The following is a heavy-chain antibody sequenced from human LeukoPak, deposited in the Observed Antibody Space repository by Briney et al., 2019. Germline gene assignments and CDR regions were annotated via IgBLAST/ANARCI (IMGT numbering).Heavy chain of an antibody. D-gene: IGHD3-22*01. CDR3: ARAPSEIGGYYPEYFRH. Sequence: GGSLRLSCAASGFTFSTYWMHWVRQAPGKGLVWVSRIKSDGSTNYADSVKGRFTISRDNANNTLPLQMNSLRPEDTGVYYCARAPSEIGGYYPEYFRHWGQGTLVTVSS. CDR2: IKSDGST. V-gene: IGHV3-74*01. CDR1: GFTFSTYW. J-gene: IGHJ1*01.